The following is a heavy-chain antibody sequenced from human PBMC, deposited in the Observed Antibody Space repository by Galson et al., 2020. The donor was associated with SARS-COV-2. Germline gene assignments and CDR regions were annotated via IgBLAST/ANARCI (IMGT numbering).Heavy chain of an antibody. D-gene: IGHD7-27*01. V-gene: IGHV3-7*04. CDR1: GFTFGSYW. J-gene: IGHJ4*02. Sequence: GESPKISCVGSGFTFGSYWMSWVRQAPGKGLEWVADIKPDGSDKYYVDSVKGRFTIARDNARKSVDLQMNSLGAEDQAVYYCARGHWGRDYWGQGTLVTVSS. CDR2: IKPDGSDK. CDR3: ARGHWGRDY.